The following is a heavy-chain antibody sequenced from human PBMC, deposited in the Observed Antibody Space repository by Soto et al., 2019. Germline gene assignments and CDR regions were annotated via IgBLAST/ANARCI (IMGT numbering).Heavy chain of an antibody. CDR3: ARDLSPSFGDTFYAACDI. Sequence: EVQLVESGGGLVQPGESLRLSCVASGFTFSRSWMTWVRQAPGKGLEWVANIKGDGSKIHYVDSVKGRFTISRDSARTSLYLQMNMLRVEDTAVYYCARDLSPSFGDTFYAACDIWGQGTVVTVSS. D-gene: IGHD2-21*02. CDR2: IKGDGSKI. V-gene: IGHV3-7*04. CDR1: GFTFSRSW. J-gene: IGHJ3*02.